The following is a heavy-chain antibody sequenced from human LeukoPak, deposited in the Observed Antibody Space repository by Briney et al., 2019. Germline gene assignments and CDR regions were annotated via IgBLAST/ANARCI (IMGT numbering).Heavy chain of an antibody. CDR3: ARDPFQYCGGDCYIDY. D-gene: IGHD2-21*02. CDR2: IYYSGST. Sequence: SETLSLTCTVSGGSISSSSYYWGRIRQPPGKGLEWIGSIYYSGSTYYSPSLKSRVTISVDTSKNQFSLKLSSVTAADTAVYYCARDPFQYCGGDCYIDYWGQGTLVTVSS. V-gene: IGHV4-39*07. J-gene: IGHJ4*02. CDR1: GGSISSSSYY.